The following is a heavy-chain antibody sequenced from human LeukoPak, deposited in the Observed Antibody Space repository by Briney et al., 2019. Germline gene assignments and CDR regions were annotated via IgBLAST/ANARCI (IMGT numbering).Heavy chain of an antibody. CDR2: INSDGNT. D-gene: IGHD4-17*01. CDR3: SRTYGDYDYYYGLDV. Sequence: QPGGSLRLSCAASGFTFSSYAMSWVRQAPGMGLEWVSVINSDGNTYYADSVKGRFTISRDNSKNTLFLQMNSLRAEDTAVYFCSRTYGDYDYYYGLDVWGQGTTVTVSS. V-gene: IGHV3-66*01. J-gene: IGHJ6*02. CDR1: GFTFSSYA.